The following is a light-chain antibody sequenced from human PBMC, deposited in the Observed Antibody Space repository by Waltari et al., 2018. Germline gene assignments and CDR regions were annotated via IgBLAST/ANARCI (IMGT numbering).Light chain of an antibody. CDR2: GAS. Sequence: DIVLTQSPATLSLSPGERATLSCRASQSVSSSLAWYQQKPGQAPRFLIYGASSRATGIPDRFSGSGSGTDFTLTISSLEPEDFAVYYCQQYSNWPYSFGQGTKVEIK. CDR3: QQYSNWPYS. CDR1: QSVSSS. V-gene: IGKV3-15*01. J-gene: IGKJ2*03.